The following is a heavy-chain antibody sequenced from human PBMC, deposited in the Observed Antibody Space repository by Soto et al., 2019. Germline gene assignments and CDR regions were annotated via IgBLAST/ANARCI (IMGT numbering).Heavy chain of an antibody. Sequence: EVQVLESGGGLVQPGGSLRLSCTASGFTFSTFAMHWVRQAPGKGLEDVSVISNDGSSTRYANSVKGRFTISRDNSKNTLYLQMGRLRAEDMAVYYCARDYTGWFDPWGQGTLVTVSS. CDR2: ISNDGSST. V-gene: IGHV3-64*01. J-gene: IGHJ5*02. CDR3: ARDYTGWFDP. D-gene: IGHD2-2*02. CDR1: GFTFSTFA.